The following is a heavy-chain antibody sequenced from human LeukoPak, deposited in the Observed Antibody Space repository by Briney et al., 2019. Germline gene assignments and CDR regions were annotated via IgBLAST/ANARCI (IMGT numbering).Heavy chain of an antibody. J-gene: IGHJ6*02. D-gene: IGHD5-12*01. CDR3: ARGFVVATMYYYYGMDV. Sequence: ASVKVSCKASGGTFSSYAISWVRQAPGQGLEWMGRIIPILGIANYAQKFQGRVTITADKSTSTAYMELSSLGSEDTAVYYCARGFVVATMYYYYGMDVWGQGTTITVSS. CDR1: GGTFSSYA. CDR2: IIPILGIA. V-gene: IGHV1-69*04.